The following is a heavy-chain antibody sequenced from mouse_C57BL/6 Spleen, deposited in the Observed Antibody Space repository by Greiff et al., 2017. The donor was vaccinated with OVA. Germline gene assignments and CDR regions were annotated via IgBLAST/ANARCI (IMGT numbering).Heavy chain of an antibody. V-gene: IGHV1-81*01. CDR1: GYTFTSYG. CDR2: IYPRSGNT. CDR3: ARVGVYGNYLYYFDY. J-gene: IGHJ2*01. D-gene: IGHD2-1*01. Sequence: QVQLQQSGAELARPGASVKLSCKASGYTFTSYGISWVKQRTGQGLEWIGEIYPRSGNTYYNEKFKGKATLTADKSSSTAYMELRSLTSEDSAVYFCARVGVYGNYLYYFDYWGQGTTLTVSS.